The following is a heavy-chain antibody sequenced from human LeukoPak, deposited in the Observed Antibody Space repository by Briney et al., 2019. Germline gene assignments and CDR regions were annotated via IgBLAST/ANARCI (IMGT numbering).Heavy chain of an antibody. J-gene: IGHJ4*02. V-gene: IGHV4-59*08. D-gene: IGHD5-18*01. Sequence: SETLSLTCTVSGGSISSYYWSWIRQPPGKGLEWIGYIYYSGSTNYNPSLKSRVTISVDTSKNQFSLKLSSVTAADTAVYYCARHADTATGDYWGQGTLATVSS. CDR1: GGSISSYY. CDR3: ARHADTATGDY. CDR2: IYYSGST.